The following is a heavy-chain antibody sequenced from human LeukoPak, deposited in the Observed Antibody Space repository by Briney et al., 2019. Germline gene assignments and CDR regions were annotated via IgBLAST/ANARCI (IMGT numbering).Heavy chain of an antibody. D-gene: IGHD6-13*01. J-gene: IGHJ4*02. Sequence: PGGSLRLSCAASGFSRNTFGMHWVRQAPGKGLEWVAFIHYDGRDKFYPDSMKGRFTISRDDSNNTLFLQMNSLRAEDTAVYYCAKDPRRYSRTGGYFEYWGQGILVTVSS. CDR3: AKDPRRYSRTGGYFEY. CDR2: IHYDGRDK. CDR1: GFSRNTFG. V-gene: IGHV3-30*02.